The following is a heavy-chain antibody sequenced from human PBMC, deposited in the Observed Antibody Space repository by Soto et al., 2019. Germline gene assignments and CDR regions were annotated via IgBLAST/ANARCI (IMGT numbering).Heavy chain of an antibody. CDR2: INWNGGST. V-gene: IGHV3-20*04. J-gene: IGHJ3*02. D-gene: IGHD3-3*01. CDR3: ANRMARGYDFWSGYGGAFDI. CDR1: GFTFDDYG. Sequence: AGGSLRLSCAASGFTFDDYGMSWVRQAPGKGLEWVSGINWNGGSTGYADSVKGRFTISRDNAKNTLYLQMNSLRAEDTAVYYCANRMARGYDFWSGYGGAFDIWGQGTMVTVSS.